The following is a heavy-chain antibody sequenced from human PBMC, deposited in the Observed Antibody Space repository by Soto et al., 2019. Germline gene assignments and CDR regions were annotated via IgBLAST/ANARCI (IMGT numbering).Heavy chain of an antibody. J-gene: IGHJ6*02. V-gene: IGHV3-30-3*01. CDR2: ISYDGSKK. Sequence: QELLVESGGGVVQPGRSLRLSCAASGFIFSRYAMHWVRQSPGKGLEGVAVISYDGSKKYYADSVEGRYTISRDDSKNTLYLQMNSLRVEDTAVYYCARAPHGMDVWGQGTTLIVSS. CDR1: GFIFSRYA. CDR3: ARAPHGMDV.